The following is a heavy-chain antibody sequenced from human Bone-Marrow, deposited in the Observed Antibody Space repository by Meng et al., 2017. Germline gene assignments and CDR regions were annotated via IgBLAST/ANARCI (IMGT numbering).Heavy chain of an antibody. D-gene: IGHD1-1*01. CDR3: SKTQLGWDYIDY. J-gene: IGHJ4*02. V-gene: IGHV3-23*01. CDR2: VSAGGGGT. Sequence: GESLKISCAASGFTFNTYGMSWVRQAPGKGLDWVSAVSAGGGGTYYADSVKGRFTISRDNSKNTLYLQMNSLRAEDTAVYYCSKTQLGWDYIDYWGQGTVVTVSS. CDR1: GFTFNTYG.